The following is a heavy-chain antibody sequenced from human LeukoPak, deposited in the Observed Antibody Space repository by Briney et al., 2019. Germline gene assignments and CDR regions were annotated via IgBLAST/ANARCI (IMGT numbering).Heavy chain of an antibody. CDR1: GYTVTGYE. D-gene: IGHD3-10*01. J-gene: IGHJ5*02. CDR3: ARPTLQTLGA. Sequence: GASVKVSCKASGYTVTGYEIHWGRRAPGPGREWMGWINPNTGATNYAQNIQGRVTMTRETSNSTAYMELSSLTSDDAAVYYCARPTLQTLGAWGQGTLVTVSS. CDR2: INPNTGAT. V-gene: IGHV1-2*02.